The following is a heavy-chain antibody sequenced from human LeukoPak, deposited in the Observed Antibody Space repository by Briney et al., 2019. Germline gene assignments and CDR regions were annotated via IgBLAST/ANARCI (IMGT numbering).Heavy chain of an antibody. CDR3: ARGIESYGDYGY. J-gene: IGHJ4*02. CDR2: MYNSGST. Sequence: SETLSLTCTVSGGSISGSYWSWIRQPPGKGLEWIAYMYNSGSTNYNPSLKSRVTISIDTSKNQFSLKLSSLTTADTAIYYCARGIESYGDYGYWGQGILVTVSS. CDR1: GGSISGSY. D-gene: IGHD4-17*01. V-gene: IGHV4-59*01.